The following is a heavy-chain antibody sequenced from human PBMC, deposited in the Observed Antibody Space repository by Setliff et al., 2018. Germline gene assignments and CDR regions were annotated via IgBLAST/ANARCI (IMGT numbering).Heavy chain of an antibody. J-gene: IGHJ6*02. CDR3: ARDGVMYGMDV. D-gene: IGHD2-8*01. V-gene: IGHV3-11*04. Sequence: GGSLRLSCAASGFSFSGSHMSWVRQAPGKGLEWISKISGGGNTMYYADSARGRLTISRDNAKNSLYLQMNSLRAEDTAVYFCARDGVMYGMDVWGQGTTVTVSS. CDR2: ISGGGNTM. CDR1: GFSFSGSH.